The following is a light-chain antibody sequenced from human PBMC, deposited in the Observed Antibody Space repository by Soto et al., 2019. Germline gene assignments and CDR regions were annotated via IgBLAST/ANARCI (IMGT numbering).Light chain of an antibody. Sequence: EIVLTQSPATLSVSPGEGATLSCRASQSASINVAWYQKKPGQGPRLLIYAASTRATGIPARFSGSGSGTEFTLTISSLQSEDFAVYYCQQYNDWPPLTFGGGTKVEIK. CDR2: AAS. V-gene: IGKV3-15*01. J-gene: IGKJ4*01. CDR1: QSASIN. CDR3: QQYNDWPPLT.